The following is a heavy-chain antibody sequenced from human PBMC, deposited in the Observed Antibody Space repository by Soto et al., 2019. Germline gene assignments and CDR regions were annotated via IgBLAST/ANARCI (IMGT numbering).Heavy chain of an antibody. D-gene: IGHD6-13*01. CDR3: ASVPRAAAGHQTHYYYGMDV. Sequence: QVQLVESGGGVVQPGRSLRLSCAASGFTFSSYAMHWVRQAPGKGLERVAVISYDGSNKYYADSVKGRFTISRDNSKNTLYLQMNSLRAEDTAVYYCASVPRAAAGHQTHYYYGMDVWGQGTTVTVSS. CDR1: GFTFSSYA. V-gene: IGHV3-30-3*01. CDR2: ISYDGSNK. J-gene: IGHJ6*02.